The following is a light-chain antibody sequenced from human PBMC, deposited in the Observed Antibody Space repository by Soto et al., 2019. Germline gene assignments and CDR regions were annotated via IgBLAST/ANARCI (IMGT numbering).Light chain of an antibody. CDR3: SSYAGRSTWV. CDR2: DDN. Sequence: QSASVSGSPGQSITISCTGTTSDVGSYNLVSWYQQHPGRAPKLMIYDDNNRPSGVSNRFSGSKSGNTASLTISGLQAEDEANYYCSSYAGRSTWVFGGGTKLTVL. CDR1: TSDVGSYNL. V-gene: IGLV2-23*01. J-gene: IGLJ3*02.